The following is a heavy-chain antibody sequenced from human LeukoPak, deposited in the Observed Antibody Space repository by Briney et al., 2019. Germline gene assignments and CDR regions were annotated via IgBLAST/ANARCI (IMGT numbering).Heavy chain of an antibody. Sequence: SETLSLTCTVSGGSISSGDYYWSWIRQPPGKGLEWIGYIYYSGSTYYNPSLKSRVTISVDTSKNQFSLKLSSVTAADTAVYYCARVLSGSNFDNWGQGTLVTVSS. D-gene: IGHD3-22*01. CDR2: IYYSGST. CDR1: GGSISSGDYY. J-gene: IGHJ4*02. V-gene: IGHV4-30-4*01. CDR3: ARVLSGSNFDN.